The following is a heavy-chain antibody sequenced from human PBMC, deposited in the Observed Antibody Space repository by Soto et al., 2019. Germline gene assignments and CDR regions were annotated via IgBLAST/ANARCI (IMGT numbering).Heavy chain of an antibody. D-gene: IGHD6-19*01. V-gene: IGHV1-46*03. CDR1: GYTLSSYY. Sequence: QVQLVQSGAEVKKPGASVKVYCKASGYTLSSYYMHWVRQAPGQGLEWMGIINTSGGSTTYAQKFQGRVTMTRDTSTSTVYMELSSLTSEDTAVYYCARASVSGRRFDYWGEGTLVTVSS. CDR3: ARASVSGRRFDY. J-gene: IGHJ4*02. CDR2: INTSGGST.